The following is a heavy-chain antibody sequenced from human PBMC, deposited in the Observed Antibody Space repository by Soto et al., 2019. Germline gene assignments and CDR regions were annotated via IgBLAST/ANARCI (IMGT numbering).Heavy chain of an antibody. J-gene: IGHJ6*02. CDR1: GGTFRSYA. CDR3: ARDGRSYGVMVRGVIPHYYDGKDV. Sequence: GASVKVSCKASGGTFRSYAISWVRQAPVQGLEWMGGIIPIFGTANYAQKFQGRVTITADESRSPAYMGLISLRSEDTAVYYCARDGRSYGVMVRGVIPHYYDGKDVWGRGTTVNVSS. CDR2: IIPIFGTA. D-gene: IGHD3-10*01. V-gene: IGHV1-69*13.